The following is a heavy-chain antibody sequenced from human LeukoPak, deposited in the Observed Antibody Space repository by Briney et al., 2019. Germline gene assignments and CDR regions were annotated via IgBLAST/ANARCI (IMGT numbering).Heavy chain of an antibody. CDR1: GGSISSGGYY. V-gene: IGHV4-30-2*01. J-gene: IGHJ5*02. D-gene: IGHD6-13*01. CDR3: ARDPPIAAAGTHWFDP. CDR2: IYHSGST. Sequence: PSETLSLTCTVSGGSISSGGYYWSWIRQPPGKGLEWIGYIYHSGSTYYNPSLKSRVTISVDRSKNQFSLKLSSVTAADTAVYYCARDPPIAAAGTHWFDPWGQGTLVTVSS.